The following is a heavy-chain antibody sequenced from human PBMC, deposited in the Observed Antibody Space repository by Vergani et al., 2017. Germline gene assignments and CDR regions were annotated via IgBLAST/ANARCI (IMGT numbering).Heavy chain of an antibody. J-gene: IGHJ6*03. V-gene: IGHV3-53*01. CDR1: GFTVSSNY. D-gene: IGHD2-21*01. CDR3: ARGNVVYCGCDCYPPGPYYMDV. CDR2: IYSGGST. Sequence: EVQLVESGGGLIQPGGSLRLSCAASGFTVSSNYMSWVRQAPGKGLEWVSVIYSGGSTYYADSVKGRFTISRDKSKNTVYLQMNSLRAEVTAVYYWARGNVVYCGCDCYPPGPYYMDVWGKGTTVTVSS.